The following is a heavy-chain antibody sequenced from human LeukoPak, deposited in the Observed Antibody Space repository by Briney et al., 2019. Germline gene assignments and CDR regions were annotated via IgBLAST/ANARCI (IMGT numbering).Heavy chain of an antibody. CDR1: GLIFSNYG. J-gene: IGHJ3*02. Sequence: GGSLRLSCAASGLIFSNYGMHWVRQAPGKGLEWVAFIRYDGNGKYYGDSVEGRFTISRDSSKNTLSLQMNSLKSEDTAVYYCARAIRTGAFDIWGQGTMVTVSS. CDR3: ARAIRTGAFDI. CDR2: IRYDGNGK. D-gene: IGHD2-2*02. V-gene: IGHV3-30*02.